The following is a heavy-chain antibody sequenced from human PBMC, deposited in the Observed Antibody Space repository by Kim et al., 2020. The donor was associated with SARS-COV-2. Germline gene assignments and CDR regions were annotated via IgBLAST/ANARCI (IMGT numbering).Heavy chain of an antibody. CDR2: SSGRTI. J-gene: IGHJ5*02. V-gene: IGHV3-11*01. Sequence: SSGRTIYYADSWKGRFTISRDNAKDSLYLQMNSLRAEDTAVYYWAGDWGAWRQGTLVTVSS. CDR3: AGDWGA. D-gene: IGHD3-16*01.